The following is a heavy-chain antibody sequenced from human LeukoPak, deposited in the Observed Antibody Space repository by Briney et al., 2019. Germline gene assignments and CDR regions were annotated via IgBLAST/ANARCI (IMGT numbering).Heavy chain of an antibody. J-gene: IGHJ3*02. CDR3: ARDGSIIAFDM. D-gene: IGHD1-26*01. CDR2: IYSDGSST. CDR1: GLTFSSYW. V-gene: IGHV3-74*01. Sequence: GGSLRLSCAASGLTFSSYWMHWVRQVPGKGRVWVSRIYSDGSSTSYADSVKGRFTISRDNAKNTLYLQMNSLRAEDTAVYYCARDGSIIAFDMWGQGTMVTVSS.